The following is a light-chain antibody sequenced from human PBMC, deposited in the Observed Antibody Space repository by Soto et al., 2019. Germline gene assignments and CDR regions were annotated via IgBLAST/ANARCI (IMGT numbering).Light chain of an antibody. CDR1: QSVISSY. V-gene: IGKV3-20*01. Sequence: EIVLTQSPGTLSLSPGERATLSCRASQSVISSYLAWYQQTPGQAPRLLIYAASSRAAGIPDRFSGSGAGTDFTLSISRLEPEDSAVYYCQQYGNSPDTFGQGTKLEI. CDR2: AAS. J-gene: IGKJ2*01. CDR3: QQYGNSPDT.